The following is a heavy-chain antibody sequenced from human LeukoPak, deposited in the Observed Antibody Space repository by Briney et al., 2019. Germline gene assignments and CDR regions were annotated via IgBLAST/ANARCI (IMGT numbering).Heavy chain of an antibody. CDR3: ARDHKGGLYCSSTSCSPHDY. Sequence: GASVKVSCKASGYTFTSYGISWVRQAPGQGLEWMGWISAYNGNTNYAQKLQGRVTMTTDTSTSTAYMELRSLRSNDTAVYYCARDHKGGLYCSSTSCSPHDYWGQGTLVTVSS. J-gene: IGHJ4*02. V-gene: IGHV1-18*01. D-gene: IGHD2-2*01. CDR2: ISAYNGNT. CDR1: GYTFTSYG.